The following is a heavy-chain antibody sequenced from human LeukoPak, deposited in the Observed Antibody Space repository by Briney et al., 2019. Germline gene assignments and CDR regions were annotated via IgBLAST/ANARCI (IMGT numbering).Heavy chain of an antibody. CDR3: ATESGPWYDSSGYLDY. V-gene: IGHV3-21*01. D-gene: IGHD3-22*01. Sequence: GGSLRLSCAASGFTFSSYSMNWVRQAPGKGLEWVSSISSSSSYIYYADSVKGRFTISRDNAKNSLYLQMNSLRAEDTAVYYCATESGPWYDSSGYLDYWGQGTLVTVSS. CDR2: ISSSSSYI. CDR1: GFTFSSYS. J-gene: IGHJ4*02.